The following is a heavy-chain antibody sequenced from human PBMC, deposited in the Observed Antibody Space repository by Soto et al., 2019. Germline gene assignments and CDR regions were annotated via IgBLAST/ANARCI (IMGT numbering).Heavy chain of an antibody. D-gene: IGHD4-4*01. CDR3: AKDLGTVTTPTTTFDY. V-gene: IGHV3-23*01. J-gene: IGHJ4*02. CDR1: GFTFSSYA. Sequence: GESLKISCAASGFTFSSYAMSWVRQAPGKGLEWVSAISGSGGSTYYADSVKGRFTISRDNSKNTLYLQMNSLRAEDTAVYYCAKDLGTVTTPTTTFDYWGQGTLVTVSS. CDR2: ISGSGGST.